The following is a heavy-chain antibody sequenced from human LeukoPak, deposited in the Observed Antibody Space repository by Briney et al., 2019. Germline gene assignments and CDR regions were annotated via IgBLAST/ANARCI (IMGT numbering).Heavy chain of an antibody. CDR3: ARDGSGILSFFDY. CDR2: MDPSDSYT. V-gene: IGHV5-10-1*01. CDR1: GYSFTSYW. J-gene: IGHJ4*02. Sequence: GESLKISCKGSGYSFTSYWISWVRQMPGKGLEWMGRMDPSDSYTNYSPSFQGHVTISADKSINTAYLQWSSLKASDTAMYYCARDGSGILSFFDYWGQGIVVTVSS. D-gene: IGHD3-9*01.